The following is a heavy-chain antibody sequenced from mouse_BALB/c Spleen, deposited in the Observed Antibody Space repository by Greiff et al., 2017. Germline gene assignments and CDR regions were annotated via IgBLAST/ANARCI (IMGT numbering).Heavy chain of an antibody. Sequence: QVQLQQYGPELVKPGASVRISCKASGYTFTSYYIHWVKQRPGQGLEWIGWIYPGNVNTKYNEKFKGKATLTADKSSSTAYMQLSSLTSEDSAVYFCARGHYGSSYYAMDYWGQGTSVTVSS. CDR2: IYPGNVNT. J-gene: IGHJ4*01. V-gene: IGHV1S56*01. CDR3: ARGHYGSSYYAMDY. D-gene: IGHD1-1*01. CDR1: GYTFTSYY.